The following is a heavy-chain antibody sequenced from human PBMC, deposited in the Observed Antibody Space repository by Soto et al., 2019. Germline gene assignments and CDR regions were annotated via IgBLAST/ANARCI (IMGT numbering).Heavy chain of an antibody. J-gene: IGHJ5*02. CDR3: ARDLYQGLSWFDP. Sequence: PSEILSLTCNVSGGSITTYYLTWIRQPPGKGLELIGHISYSGGSKYSPSFRSRVSMSIDTSKSQVSLKLSSVTAADTAIYYCARDLYQGLSWFDPWGQGTLVTVSS. D-gene: IGHD3-16*02. V-gene: IGHV4-59*01. CDR2: ISYSGGS. CDR1: GGSITTYY.